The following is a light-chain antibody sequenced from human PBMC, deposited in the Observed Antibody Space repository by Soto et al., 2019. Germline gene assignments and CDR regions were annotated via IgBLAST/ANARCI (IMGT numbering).Light chain of an antibody. V-gene: IGLV1-44*01. CDR2: SNN. Sequence: QSVLTQPPSASGTPGQRVTISCSGSSSNIGRKTVNCYQQLPGTAPKLLIYSNNQRPSGVPDRLSGSKSGTSASLAISGLQSEDESDYYCASWDDSLNGVVFGGGTKLTVL. J-gene: IGLJ2*01. CDR3: ASWDDSLNGVV. CDR1: SSNIGRKT.